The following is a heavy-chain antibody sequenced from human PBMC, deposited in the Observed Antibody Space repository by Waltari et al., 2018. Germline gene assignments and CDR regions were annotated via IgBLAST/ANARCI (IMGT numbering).Heavy chain of an antibody. CDR2: IYYSGST. V-gene: IGHV4-59*01. J-gene: IGHJ6*02. CDR1: GGSISSYY. D-gene: IGHD6-19*01. CDR3: AREGGVAVAGPLGMDV. Sequence: QVQLQESGPGLVKPSETLSLTCTVSGGSISSYYWSWIRQPPGKGLEWIGYIYYSGSTNYNPSLKSRVTISVDTSKNQFSLKLSSVTAADTAVYYCAREGGVAVAGPLGMDVWGQGTTVTVSS.